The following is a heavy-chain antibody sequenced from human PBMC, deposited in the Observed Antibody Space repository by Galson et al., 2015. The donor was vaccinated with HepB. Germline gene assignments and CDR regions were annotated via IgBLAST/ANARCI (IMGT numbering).Heavy chain of an antibody. Sequence: QSGAEVKKPGESLNISCTSSGYRFTSHWIAWVRQVPGKGLEWMGIIFPSDSDTRYSPSFQGQVTISVDKSISTAYLQWSSLKASDTAMYYCARYGYNLRLIDWLSEGWLDPWGQGTLVTVSS. J-gene: IGHJ5*02. V-gene: IGHV5-51*01. CDR1: GYRFTSHW. CDR3: ARYGYNLRLIDWLSEGWLDP. CDR2: IFPSDSDT. D-gene: IGHD3-3*01.